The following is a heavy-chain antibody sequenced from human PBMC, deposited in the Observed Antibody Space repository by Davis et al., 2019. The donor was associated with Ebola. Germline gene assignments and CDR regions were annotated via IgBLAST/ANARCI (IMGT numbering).Heavy chain of an antibody. CDR1: GWSFSGYY. V-gene: IGHV4-34*01. CDR2: INHSGST. D-gene: IGHD1-26*01. CDR3: ARTPQYTSYGSYFDY. J-gene: IGHJ4*02. Sequence: SETLSLTCAVYGWSFSGYYWSWIRQPPGRGLEWIGEINHSGSTNYNPSLKSRVTISGDTSKNQFSLNVNSVTAADTAMYYCARTPQYTSYGSYFDYWGQGALVTVSS.